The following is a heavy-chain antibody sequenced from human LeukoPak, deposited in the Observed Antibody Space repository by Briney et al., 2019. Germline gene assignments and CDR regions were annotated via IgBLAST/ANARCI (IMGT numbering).Heavy chain of an antibody. J-gene: IGHJ6*02. D-gene: IGHD3-22*01. V-gene: IGHV4-34*01. Sequence: KPSETLSLTCAVSGGSFSGYYWYWLRQPPGKGLEWIGEINHGESTNYNPSLKSRATLSVDTSKNQFSLKLTSVTAADTAVYYCARGRTYYYDTSGYYPSIYYGMDVWGQGTTVIVSS. CDR1: GGSFSGYY. CDR3: ARGRTYYYDTSGYYPSIYYGMDV. CDR2: INHGEST.